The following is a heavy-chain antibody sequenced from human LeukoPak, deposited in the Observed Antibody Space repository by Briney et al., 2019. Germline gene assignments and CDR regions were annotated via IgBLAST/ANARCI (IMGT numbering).Heavy chain of an antibody. V-gene: IGHV3-7*01. Sequence: GGSLRLSCAASGFTFSSYAMSWVRQAPGKGLEWVANIKQDGSEEYYVDSVKGRFTISRDNAKNSLYLQMNSLRAGDTAVYYCARWEGNGYNFDYRGQGTLVTVSS. CDR2: IKQDGSEE. D-gene: IGHD3-22*01. CDR1: GFTFSSYA. J-gene: IGHJ4*02. CDR3: ARWEGNGYNFDY.